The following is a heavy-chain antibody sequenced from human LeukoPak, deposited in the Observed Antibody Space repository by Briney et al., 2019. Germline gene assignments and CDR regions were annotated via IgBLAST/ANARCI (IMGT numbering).Heavy chain of an antibody. J-gene: IGHJ4*02. CDR2: IRFDGSIT. CDR3: ASALMVRGVRRADF. V-gene: IGHV3-30*02. Sequence: GGSLRLSCAASGFTFSDYGMVWVRVRQAPGKGLEWMAFIRFDGSITYYADSVRDRFTMSRDNSKHTLYLHMNSLRDEDTAVYYCASALMVRGVRRADFWGQGTLITVSS. CDR1: GFTFSDYG. D-gene: IGHD3-10*01.